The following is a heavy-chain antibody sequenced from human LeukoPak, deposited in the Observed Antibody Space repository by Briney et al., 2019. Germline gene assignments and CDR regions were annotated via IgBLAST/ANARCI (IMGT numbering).Heavy chain of an antibody. CDR1: GFTFSGSA. J-gene: IGHJ4*02. Sequence: PGGSLRLSCAASGFTFSGSAMHWVRQASGKGLEWVGRTRSKANSYATAYAASVKGRFTISRDDSKNTAYLQMNSLKTEDTAVYYCTRQGTIGNVVATDIWGQGTLVTVSS. CDR3: TRQGTIGNVVATDI. D-gene: IGHD5-12*01. V-gene: IGHV3-73*01. CDR2: TRSKANSYAT.